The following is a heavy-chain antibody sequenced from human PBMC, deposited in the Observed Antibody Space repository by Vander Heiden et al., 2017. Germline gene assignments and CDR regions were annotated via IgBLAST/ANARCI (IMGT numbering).Heavy chain of an antibody. CDR3: ARDPKLYGAFGPYFDY. D-gene: IGHD2-15*01. J-gene: IGHJ4*02. CDR2: INATGVTI. V-gene: IGHV3-48*02. CDR1: GFPFRSYT. Sequence: DVQLVQSGGGLVQPGGSLRPPCGASGFPFRSYTMTWVRQTPGKGLEWISYINATGVTIYYSQSVEGRFTISRDNVKNSLYLQMNNLRDDDTGVYYCARDPKLYGAFGPYFDYWGQGGLVTVAS.